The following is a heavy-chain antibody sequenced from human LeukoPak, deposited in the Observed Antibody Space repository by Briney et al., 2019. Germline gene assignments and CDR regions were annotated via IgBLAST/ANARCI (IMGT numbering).Heavy chain of an antibody. D-gene: IGHD7-27*01. CDR3: ARGRGDGMGRYLDL. J-gene: IGHJ2*01. V-gene: IGHV1-69*05. Sequence: GASVKVSCKASGGTFSSYAISWVRQAPGQGLEWMGGIIPIFHTTNYAQKFQGRVTITTDESMSTVYVELRGLTSEDTAMYYCARGRGDGMGRYLDLWGRGTLVTVSS. CDR2: IIPIFHTT. CDR1: GGTFSSYA.